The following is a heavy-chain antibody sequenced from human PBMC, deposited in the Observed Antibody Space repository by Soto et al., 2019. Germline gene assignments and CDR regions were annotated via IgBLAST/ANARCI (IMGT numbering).Heavy chain of an antibody. D-gene: IGHD3-9*01. CDR3: ARWGYDILTGYYLGPAFDI. CDR1: GGSFSDYY. V-gene: IGHV4-34*01. CDR2: INHSGST. J-gene: IGHJ3*02. Sequence: SETLSLPCAVYGGSFSDYYCRWISQPPGKGLEWIGEINHSGSTNYNPSLKSRVTISVDTSKNQFSLKLSSVTAADTAVYYCARWGYDILTGYYLGPAFDIWGQGTMVTVSS.